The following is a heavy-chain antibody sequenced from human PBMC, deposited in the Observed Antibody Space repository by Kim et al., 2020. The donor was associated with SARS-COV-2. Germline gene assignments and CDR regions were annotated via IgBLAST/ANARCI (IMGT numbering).Heavy chain of an antibody. V-gene: IGHV3-30*02. D-gene: IGHD4-17*01. J-gene: IGHJ6*02. CDR3: AKVVTTVRNGMDV. Sequence: YADSVKGRFTISRDHSKNKLYVQMNSLRAEDTAVYYCAKVVTTVRNGMDVWGQGTTVTVSS.